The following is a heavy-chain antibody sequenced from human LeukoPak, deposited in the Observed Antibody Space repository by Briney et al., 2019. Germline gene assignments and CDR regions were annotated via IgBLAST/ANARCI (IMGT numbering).Heavy chain of an antibody. D-gene: IGHD3-3*01. J-gene: IGHJ5*02. CDR3: AHGYDFWSGYVNWFDP. V-gene: IGHV2-5*01. CDR1: GFSLSTSGVG. Sequence: SGPTLVKPTQTLTLTCTFSGFSLSTSGVGVGWIRQPPGKALEWLALIYWNDDKRYSPSLKSRLTITKDTSKNQVVLTITNMDPVDTATYYCAHGYDFWSGYVNWFDPWGQGTLVTVSS. CDR2: IYWNDDK.